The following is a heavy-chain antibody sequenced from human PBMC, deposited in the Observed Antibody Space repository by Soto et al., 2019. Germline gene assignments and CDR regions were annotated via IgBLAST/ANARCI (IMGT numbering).Heavy chain of an antibody. CDR3: AHNNYYGSGSVY. Sequence: QITLKESGPTLVKPTQTLTLTCAFSGFSLNTRGVGVGWIRQPPGKALEWLALIYWDNDKRYSPSLKSRLNITKDTPKNHVVLMMTDMDPVDTATYYCAHNNYYGSGSVYWGQGTLVTVSS. J-gene: IGHJ4*02. CDR1: GFSLNTRGVG. V-gene: IGHV2-5*02. CDR2: IYWDNDK. D-gene: IGHD3-10*01.